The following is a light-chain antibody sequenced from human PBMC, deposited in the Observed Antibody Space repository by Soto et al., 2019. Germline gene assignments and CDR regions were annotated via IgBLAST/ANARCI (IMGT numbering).Light chain of an antibody. CDR3: QKYNAAPWA. Sequence: DIQMTQSPSSLSASVGDRVTITCRASQDISNYLTWYQQKPGKVPKVLIYAASTLQSGVPSRFSGTGSGTHFTLTISNLQPEDVATYFCQKYNAAPWAFGQGTKVEIK. J-gene: IGKJ1*01. CDR2: AAS. V-gene: IGKV1-27*01. CDR1: QDISNY.